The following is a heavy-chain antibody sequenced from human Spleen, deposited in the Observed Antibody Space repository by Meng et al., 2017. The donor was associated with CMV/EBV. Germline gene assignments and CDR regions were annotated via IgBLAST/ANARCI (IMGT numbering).Heavy chain of an antibody. D-gene: IGHD2-15*01. V-gene: IGHV3-30*02. J-gene: IGHJ4*02. CDR1: GFTFSSYG. CDR3: ARDWCLDF. CDR2: IRYDGSNK. Sequence: GESLKISCAASGFTFSSYGMHWVRQAPGKGLEWVAFIRYDGSNKYYADSVKGRFTISRDNAKNSLYLQMNSLRAEDTAVYYCARDWCLDFWGQGTLVTVSS.